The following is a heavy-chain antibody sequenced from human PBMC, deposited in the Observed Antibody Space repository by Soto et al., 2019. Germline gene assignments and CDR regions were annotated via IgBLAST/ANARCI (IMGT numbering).Heavy chain of an antibody. CDR2: ISGSGGSR. J-gene: IGHJ1*01. V-gene: IGHV3-23*01. D-gene: IGHD2-15*01. Sequence: VQLLESGGGLVQPGGSLRLSCAASGFTFSTYGMSWVRQAPGKGLEWVSGISGSGGSRYYADSVKVRYTISRDQSKNPLYLQMSSLRAGDTAVYYCAKGPPGGLQYFPHWGQGTLVTVS. CDR1: GFTFSTYG. CDR3: AKGPPGGLQYFPH.